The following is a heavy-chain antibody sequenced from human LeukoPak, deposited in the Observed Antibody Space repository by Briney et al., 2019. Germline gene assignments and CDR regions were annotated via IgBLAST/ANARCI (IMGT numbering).Heavy chain of an antibody. CDR2: INHSGST. CDR3: ARASRRRGKYQLPYNWFDP. Sequence: SETLSLTCAVYGGSFSGYYWSWIRQPPGKGLEWIGEINHSGSTNYNPSLKSRVTISVDTSKNQFSLKLSSVTAADTAVYYCARASRRRGKYQLPYNWFDPWGQGTLVTVSS. D-gene: IGHD2-2*01. CDR1: GGSFSGYY. J-gene: IGHJ5*02. V-gene: IGHV4-34*01.